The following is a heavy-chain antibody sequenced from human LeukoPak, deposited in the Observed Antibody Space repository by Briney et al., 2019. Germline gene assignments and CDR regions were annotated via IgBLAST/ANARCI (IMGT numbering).Heavy chain of an antibody. CDR2: FHPEDGET. Sequence: ASVKVSCKVSGYTLNELSMHWVRQSPGKGLEWMGSFHPEDGETIYAQKFQGRVSMTEDASTDTAYIELSSLKSEDTAVYHCAADRFCTSTTCFGNWFDPWGQGTLVTVSS. CDR1: GYTLNELS. J-gene: IGHJ5*02. CDR3: AADRFCTSTTCFGNWFDP. D-gene: IGHD2-2*01. V-gene: IGHV1-24*01.